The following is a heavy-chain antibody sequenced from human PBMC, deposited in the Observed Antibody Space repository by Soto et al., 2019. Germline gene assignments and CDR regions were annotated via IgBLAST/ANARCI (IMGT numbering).Heavy chain of an antibody. CDR2: IRSKAYGGTT. CDR3: TSSTNWGPLDY. J-gene: IGHJ4*02. V-gene: IGHV3-49*03. CDR1: GFTFGDYA. Sequence: GGSLRLSCTASGFTFGDYAISWFRQAPGKGLEWVGFIRSKAYGGTTEYAASVKGRFTISRDDSKSIAHLQMNSLKTEDTAVYYCTSSTNWGPLDYWGQGTLVTVSS. D-gene: IGHD7-27*01.